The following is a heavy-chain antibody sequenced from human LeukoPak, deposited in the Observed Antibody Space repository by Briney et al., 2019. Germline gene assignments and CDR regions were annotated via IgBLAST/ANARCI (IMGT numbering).Heavy chain of an antibody. J-gene: IGHJ4*02. CDR1: GYTFTGNY. D-gene: IGHD4-11*01. CDR2: IDPNSGGT. CDR3: ARGGGTVAPAPWVPFAY. Sequence: ASVKVSCKASGYTFTGNYMHWVRQAPGQGLEYMGYIDPNSGGTYYIQKSQGRVTMTRDMSINTAYLELSSLTSDDTAVYYCARGGGTVAPAPWVPFAYWGQGTLVTVSS. V-gene: IGHV1-2*02.